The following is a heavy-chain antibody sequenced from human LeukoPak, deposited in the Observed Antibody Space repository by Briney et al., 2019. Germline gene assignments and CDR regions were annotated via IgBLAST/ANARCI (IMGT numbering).Heavy chain of an antibody. CDR1: GGSIGTNY. CDR2: SSYSGSS. J-gene: IGHJ4*02. D-gene: IGHD6-13*01. CDR3: ARSDTHHIHSSSWHFDY. Sequence: ASETLSLTCSVSGGSIGTNYWSWIRQVPGKGLGRIGYSSYSGSSNYNPSLKSRVTISVDTSKTQFSLYLNSVTAADTAVYYCARSDTHHIHSSSWHFDYWGQGTLVTVSS. V-gene: IGHV4-59*01.